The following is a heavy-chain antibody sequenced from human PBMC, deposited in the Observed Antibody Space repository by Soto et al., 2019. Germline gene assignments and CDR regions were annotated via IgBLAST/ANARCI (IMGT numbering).Heavy chain of an antibody. CDR2: ISYDGSNK. D-gene: IGHD3-22*01. J-gene: IGHJ4*02. CDR3: AKDRGGGGYYYDSSGYSLLDY. Sequence: QVQLVESGGGVVQPGRSLRLSCAASGFTFSSYGMHWVRQAPGKGLEWVAVISYDGSNKYYADSVKGRFTISRDNSKNTRDQQVNSLKAEDTAVYYCAKDRGGGGYYYDSSGYSLLDYWGQGTLVTVSS. V-gene: IGHV3-30*18. CDR1: GFTFSSYG.